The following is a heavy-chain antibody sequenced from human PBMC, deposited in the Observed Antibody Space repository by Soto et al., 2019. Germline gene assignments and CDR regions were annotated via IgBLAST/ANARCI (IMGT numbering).Heavy chain of an antibody. Sequence: QLQLQESGSGLVKPSQTLSLTCVVSGGSISSGGYSWSWIRQPPGKGLEWIGYIHYSGNTYYNPSLRSRAPISGDRSKDQFSLKLSSVTAADTAVYYCARVNYYGSGNYDGSCFDPWGQGTLVTVSS. CDR2: IHYSGNT. V-gene: IGHV4-30-2*01. CDR3: ARVNYYGSGNYDGSCFDP. D-gene: IGHD3-10*01. CDR1: GGSISSGGYS. J-gene: IGHJ5*02.